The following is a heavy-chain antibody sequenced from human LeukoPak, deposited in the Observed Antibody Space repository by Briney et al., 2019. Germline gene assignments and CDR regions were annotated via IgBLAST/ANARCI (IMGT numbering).Heavy chain of an antibody. CDR1: GFTFTTYW. D-gene: IGHD5-18*01. J-gene: IGHJ6*03. Sequence: GGSLRLSCAASGFTFTTYWMSWVRQAPGKGLEWVANIKQDGTEKYYVDSVKGRFTISRDNSKNTLYLQMNSLRAEDTAVYYCAKRGYSYGLYYYYYYMDVWGKGTTVTVSS. CDR2: IKQDGTEK. V-gene: IGHV3-7*01. CDR3: AKRGYSYGLYYYYYYMDV.